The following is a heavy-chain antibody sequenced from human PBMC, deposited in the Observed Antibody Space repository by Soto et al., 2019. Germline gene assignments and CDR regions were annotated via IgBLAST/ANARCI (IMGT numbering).Heavy chain of an antibody. CDR2: IWYDGSNK. V-gene: IGHV3-33*01. CDR3: ARDVVATTNWFDP. J-gene: IGHJ5*02. CDR1: GFTFSGYG. Sequence: QVQLVESGGGVVQPGRSLRLSCAASGFTFSGYGMHWVRQAPGKGLEWVAVIWYDGSNKYYADSVKGRFTISRDNSKNTLYLQMNSLRAEDTAVYYCARDVVATTNWFDPWGQGTLVTVSS. D-gene: IGHD5-12*01.